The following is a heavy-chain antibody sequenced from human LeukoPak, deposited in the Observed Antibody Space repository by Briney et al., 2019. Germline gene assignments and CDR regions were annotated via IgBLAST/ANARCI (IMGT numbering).Heavy chain of an antibody. CDR1: GGSFSGYY. CDR2: INHSGST. J-gene: IGHJ4*02. D-gene: IGHD3-16*01. V-gene: IGHV4-34*01. Sequence: LETLSLTCAVYGGSFSGYYWSWIRQPPGKGLEWIGEINHSGSTNYNPSLQSRVTISVDTSKNQFSLKLSSVTAADTAVYYCARIGLGNYVWGSYDYWGQGNVDSVSS. CDR3: ARIGLGNYVWGSYDY.